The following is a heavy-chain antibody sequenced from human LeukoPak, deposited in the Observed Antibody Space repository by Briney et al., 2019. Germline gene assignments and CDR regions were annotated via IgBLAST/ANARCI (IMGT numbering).Heavy chain of an antibody. CDR2: INPNSGGT. V-gene: IGHV1-2*02. D-gene: IGHD3-3*01. CDR3: ARDRFKVTSIFGVPHGWFDP. Sequence: ASVKVSCKASGYTFTGYYMHWARQAPGQGLEWMGWINPNSGGTNYAQKFQGRVTMTRDTSISTAYMELSRLRSDDTAVYYCARDRFKVTSIFGVPHGWFDPWGQGTLVTVSS. J-gene: IGHJ5*02. CDR1: GYTFTGYY.